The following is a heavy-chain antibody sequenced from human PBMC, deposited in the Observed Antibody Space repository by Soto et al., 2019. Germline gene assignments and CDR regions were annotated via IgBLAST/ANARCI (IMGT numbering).Heavy chain of an antibody. CDR2: ISGSGGST. D-gene: IGHD4-17*01. CDR1: GFTFSSYA. J-gene: IGHJ5*02. Sequence: PGGSLRLSCAASGFTFSSYAMSWVRQAPGKGLEWVSAISGSGGSTYYADSVKGRFTISRDNSKNTLYLQMNSLRAEDTAVYYCAKDSNPDYAPNWFDPWGQGTLVTVSS. V-gene: IGHV3-23*01. CDR3: AKDSNPDYAPNWFDP.